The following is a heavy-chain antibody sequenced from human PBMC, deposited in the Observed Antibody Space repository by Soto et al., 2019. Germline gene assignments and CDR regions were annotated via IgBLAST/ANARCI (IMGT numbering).Heavy chain of an antibody. Sequence: GGSLRLSCAASGFTFTRYSMNWVRQAPGKGLEWVSSISSTTNYIYYGDSMKGRFTISRDNAKNSLYLEMNSLRAEDTAVYYCARESEDLTSNFDFWGQGALVTVSS. V-gene: IGHV3-21*06. CDR1: GFTFTRYS. CDR3: ARESEDLTSNFDF. J-gene: IGHJ4*02. CDR2: ISSTTNYI.